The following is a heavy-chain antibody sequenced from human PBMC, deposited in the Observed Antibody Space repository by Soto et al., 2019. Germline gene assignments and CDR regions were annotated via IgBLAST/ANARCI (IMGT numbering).Heavy chain of an antibody. Sequence: GGSLRLSCAASGFTFTRYSMNWVRQAPGKGLEWVSSISSTTNYIYYGDSMKGRFTISRDNAKNSLYLEMNSLRAEDTAVYYCARESEDLTSNFDFWGQGALVTVSS. V-gene: IGHV3-21*06. CDR1: GFTFTRYS. CDR3: ARESEDLTSNFDF. J-gene: IGHJ4*02. CDR2: ISSTTNYI.